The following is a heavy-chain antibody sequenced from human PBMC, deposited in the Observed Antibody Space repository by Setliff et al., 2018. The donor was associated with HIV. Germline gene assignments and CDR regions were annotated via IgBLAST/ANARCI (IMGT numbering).Heavy chain of an antibody. CDR1: GGSISRGDYY. CDR2: IYTSGSTSGST. D-gene: IGHD2-15*01. Sequence: PSETLSLTCTVSGGSISRGDYYWNWIRQPAGKGLEWIGHIYTSGSTSGSTNYNPSLKSRVTISVDMSKNQFSLKLNSVTAADTAVYHCARAPRFHKGGFDIWGQGIAVTVSS. V-gene: IGHV4-61*09. J-gene: IGHJ4*02. CDR3: ARAPRFHKGGFDI.